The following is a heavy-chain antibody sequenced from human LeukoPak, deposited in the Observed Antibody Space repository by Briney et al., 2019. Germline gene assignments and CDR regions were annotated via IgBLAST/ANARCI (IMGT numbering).Heavy chain of an antibody. Sequence: GGSLRLSCAASGFTFSSYAVSWVRQAPGRGLEWVSAISGSGGSTYYADSVKGRFTISRDNSKNTLYLQMNSLRAEDTAVYYCAKVRFYSSTSSDFDYWGQGTLVTVSS. CDR1: GFTFSSYA. CDR2: ISGSGGST. J-gene: IGHJ4*02. D-gene: IGHD2-2*01. V-gene: IGHV3-23*01. CDR3: AKVRFYSSTSSDFDY.